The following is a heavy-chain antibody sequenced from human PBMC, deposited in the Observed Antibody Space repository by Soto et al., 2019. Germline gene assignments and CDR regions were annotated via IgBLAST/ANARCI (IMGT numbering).Heavy chain of an antibody. D-gene: IGHD2-15*01. CDR1: GGSVSSGSYY. V-gene: IGHV4-61*01. CDR2: IYYSGST. Sequence: NPSETLSLTCTVSGGSVSSGSYYWSWIRQPPGKGLEWIGYIYYSGSTNYNPSLKSRVTISVDTSKNQFSLKLSSVTAADTAVYYCARYCSGGSCYKLWFDPWGQGTLVTVSS. CDR3: ARYCSGGSCYKLWFDP. J-gene: IGHJ5*02.